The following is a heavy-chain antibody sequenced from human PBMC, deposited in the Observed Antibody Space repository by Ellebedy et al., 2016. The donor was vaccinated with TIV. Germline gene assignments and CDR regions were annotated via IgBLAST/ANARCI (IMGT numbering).Heavy chain of an antibody. V-gene: IGHV3-33*08. CDR1: GFTFRTYG. J-gene: IGHJ4*02. CDR2: IWYDGSNK. D-gene: IGHD3-10*01. Sequence: GESLKISCAASGFTFRTYGMHWVRQAPGRGLEWVAVIWYDGSNKYYADSVKGRFTIYRDNSKNMLFLQMNSLRVEDTAMYYCARDRSGVQLWFGFDFWGQGTLVTVSS. CDR3: ARDRSGVQLWFGFDF.